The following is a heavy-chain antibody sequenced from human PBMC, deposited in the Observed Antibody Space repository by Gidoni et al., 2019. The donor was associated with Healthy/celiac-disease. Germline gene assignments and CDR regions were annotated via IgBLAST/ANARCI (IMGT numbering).Heavy chain of an antibody. CDR3: AKDSYFDWLLDTNWFDP. D-gene: IGHD3-9*01. CDR2: ISWNSGSI. CDR1: GFTFDDYA. Sequence: EVQLVESGGGLVQPGRSLRLSCAASGFTFDDYAMHWVRQAPGKGLEWVSGISWNSGSIGYADSVKGRFTISRDNAKNPLYLQMNSLRAEDTALYYCAKDSYFDWLLDTNWFDPWGQGTLVTVSS. J-gene: IGHJ5*02. V-gene: IGHV3-9*01.